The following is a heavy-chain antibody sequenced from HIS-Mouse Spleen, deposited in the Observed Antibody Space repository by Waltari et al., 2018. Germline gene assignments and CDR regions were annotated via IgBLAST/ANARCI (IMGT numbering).Heavy chain of an antibody. Sequence: QLQLQESGPGLVKPSETLSLTCTVSGGSISSSSYYWGWIPQPPGKGLEWIGSIYYSGSTYYNPSLKSRVTISVDTSKNQFSLKLSSVTAADTAVYYCARMGPASGSYGDYWGQGTLVTVSS. J-gene: IGHJ4*02. D-gene: IGHD1-26*01. CDR1: GGSISSSSYY. CDR3: ARMGPASGSYGDY. CDR2: IYYSGST. V-gene: IGHV4-39*07.